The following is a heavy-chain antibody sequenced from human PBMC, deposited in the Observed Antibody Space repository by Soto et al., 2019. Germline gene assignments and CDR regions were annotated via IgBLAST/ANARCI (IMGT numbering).Heavy chain of an antibody. CDR1: GFTVSSNY. Sequence: PVGSLRLSCAASGFTVSSNYMSWVRQAPGKGLEWVSVIYSGGSTYYADSVKGRFTISRDNSKNTLYLQMNSLRAEDTAVYYCARDLGGDYRTNYFDYWGQGTLVTVSS. V-gene: IGHV3-53*01. D-gene: IGHD4-17*01. J-gene: IGHJ4*02. CDR3: ARDLGGDYRTNYFDY. CDR2: IYSGGST.